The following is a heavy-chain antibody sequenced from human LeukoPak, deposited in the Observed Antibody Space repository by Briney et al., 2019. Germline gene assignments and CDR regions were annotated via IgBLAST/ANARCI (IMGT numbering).Heavy chain of an antibody. CDR3: ATAPSIVGATAALDY. V-gene: IGHV1-24*01. D-gene: IGHD1-26*01. Sequence: ASVKVSCKVSGYTLTELSMHWVRQAPGKGLEWMGGSDPEDGETIYAQKFQGRVTMTEDTSTDTAYMELSSLRSEDTAVYYCATAPSIVGATAALDYWGQGTLVTVSS. J-gene: IGHJ4*02. CDR2: SDPEDGET. CDR1: GYTLTELS.